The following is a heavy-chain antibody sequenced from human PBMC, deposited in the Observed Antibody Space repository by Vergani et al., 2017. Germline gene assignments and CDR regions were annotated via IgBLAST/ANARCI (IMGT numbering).Heavy chain of an antibody. Sequence: QVQLVQSGAEVKKPGASVKVSCKASGYTFTGYHLHWVRQTPGQGLEWMGRMNPNSGGTRYAQKFQDRVTMTRDASISTAYMELSGLTSDDTAVYHCARARPDGLEYWYLDVWGRGTLVTVSS. CDR1: GYTFTGYH. CDR2: MNPNSGGT. D-gene: IGHD1-14*01. CDR3: ARARPDGLEYWYLDV. J-gene: IGHJ2*01. V-gene: IGHV1-2*06.